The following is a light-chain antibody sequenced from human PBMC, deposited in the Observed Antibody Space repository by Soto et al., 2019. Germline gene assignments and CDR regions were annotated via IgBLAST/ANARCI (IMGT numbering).Light chain of an antibody. J-gene: IGLJ2*01. CDR2: YDN. Sequence: QSVLTQPPSVSEAPRQRVTISCSGSSSNIGNNAVNWYQQLPGKAPKLLIYYDNLLPSGVSDRFSGSKSGTSASLAISGLQSEDEADYYCAAWDDSLNSVVFGGWTKVTVL. CDR3: AAWDDSLNSVV. V-gene: IGLV1-36*01. CDR1: SSNIGNNA.